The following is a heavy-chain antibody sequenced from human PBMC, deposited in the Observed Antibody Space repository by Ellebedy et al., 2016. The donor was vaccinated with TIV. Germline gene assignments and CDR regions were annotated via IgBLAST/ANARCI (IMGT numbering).Heavy chain of an antibody. CDR1: GFTFSSYW. CDR3: ARDGYDDGYTGRFHY. J-gene: IGHJ4*02. CDR2: INQDGTEK. V-gene: IGHV3-7*04. Sequence: PGGSLRLSCAASGFTFSSYWMSWVRQAPGKGLEWVANINQDGTEKYFVDSVKGRFTISRDNAKNSLYLQMNSLRADDTAMYYCARDGYDDGYTGRFHYWGQGILVTVSS. D-gene: IGHD3-10*01.